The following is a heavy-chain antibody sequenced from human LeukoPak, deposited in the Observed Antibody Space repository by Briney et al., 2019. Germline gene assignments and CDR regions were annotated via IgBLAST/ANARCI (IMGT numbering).Heavy chain of an antibody. Sequence: GGSLRFSCAVSGLTFNIYWMSWVRQAPGRGLEWVANINHDGSEKNYVDSVKCRFTISRDNAKNSLYLQMNSLRAEDTAVYYCASNRWLPNWGQGTLVTVSS. CDR1: GLTFNIYW. CDR2: INHDGSEK. J-gene: IGHJ4*02. CDR3: ASNRWLPN. D-gene: IGHD6-19*01. V-gene: IGHV3-7*01.